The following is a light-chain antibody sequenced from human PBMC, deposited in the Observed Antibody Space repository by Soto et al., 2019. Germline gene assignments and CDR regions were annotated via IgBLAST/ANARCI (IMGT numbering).Light chain of an antibody. CDR2: DAS. V-gene: IGKV1-33*01. CDR1: QHISKN. J-gene: IGKJ2*01. CDR3: QHYDSHPEYT. Sequence: DIQMTQSPSSLSASVGDRVTITCQASQHISKNLNWYQQKPGKAPKLLIYDASNLETGVPSRFSGGGSGTDFTFTISSLQPEDIATYYCQHYDSHPEYTFGQGTKLEIK.